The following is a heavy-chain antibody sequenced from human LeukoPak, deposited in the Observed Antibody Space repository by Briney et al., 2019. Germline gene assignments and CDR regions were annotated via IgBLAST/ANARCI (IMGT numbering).Heavy chain of an antibody. CDR2: ISTNGGST. CDR3: ARATNYGAYDV. CDR1: GFTFSSYA. V-gene: IGHV3-64*02. Sequence: GGSLRLSCAASGFTFSSYAMHWVRQAPGKGLEYISAISTNGGSTYYADSVKGRFIISRDNSKNTLYLQMGSLRAEDVAVYYCARATNYGAYDVWGQGTLVTVSS. J-gene: IGHJ4*02. D-gene: IGHD4-17*01.